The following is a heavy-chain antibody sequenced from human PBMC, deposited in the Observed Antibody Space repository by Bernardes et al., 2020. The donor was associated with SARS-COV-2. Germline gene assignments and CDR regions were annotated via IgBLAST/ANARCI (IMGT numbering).Heavy chain of an antibody. CDR1: GFTFSSYG. V-gene: IGHV3-30*18. D-gene: IGHD1-26*01. J-gene: IGHJ4*02. Sequence: VGSLRLSCAASGFTFSSYGMYWVRQAPGKGLEWVALISYDGSNKYYADSVKGRFTISRDNSKNTLYLQMNSLRAEDTAVYYCAKGPSGSYYESFDYWGQGTLVTVSS. CDR3: AKGPSGSYYESFDY. CDR2: ISYDGSNK.